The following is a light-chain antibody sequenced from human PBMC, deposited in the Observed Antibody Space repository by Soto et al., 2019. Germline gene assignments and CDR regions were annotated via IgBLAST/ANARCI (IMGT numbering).Light chain of an antibody. CDR2: DAS. CDR3: QQRSNWPPT. V-gene: IGKV3-11*01. CDR1: QSVSSY. Sequence: EIVLTQSPATLSFSPGERATLSCRASQSVSSYLAWYQQKPGQAPRLLIYDASDRATGIPARFSGSGSGTDFTLTISSLEAEDFAVYYCQQRSNWPPTFGPGTKVDVK. J-gene: IGKJ3*01.